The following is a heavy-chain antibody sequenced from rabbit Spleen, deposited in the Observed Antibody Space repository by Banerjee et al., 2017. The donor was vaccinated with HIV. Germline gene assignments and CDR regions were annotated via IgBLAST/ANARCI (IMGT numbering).Heavy chain of an antibody. D-gene: IGHD1-1*01. CDR1: GFSFSSSYY. J-gene: IGHJ2*01. CDR3: ARNYVNAFDP. Sequence: QSLEESGGDLVKPEGSLTLTCTASGFSFSSSYYMCWVRQAPGKGLEWIACIYTGSSGSTYYASWAKGRFTISKSSSTTVTLQMTSLTAADTATYFCARNYVNAFDPWGPGTLVTV. CDR2: IYTGSSGST. V-gene: IGHV1S40*01.